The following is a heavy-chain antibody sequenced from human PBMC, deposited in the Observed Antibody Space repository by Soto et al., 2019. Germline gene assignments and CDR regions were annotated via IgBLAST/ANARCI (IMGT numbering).Heavy chain of an antibody. Sequence: VQLVESGGGVVQPGRSLRLSCAASGFTFSDYAMHWVRQAPGKGLEWVAVVSHDGRNTHYADSVKGRFTISRDSSKNTVSLEMTSLRAEDTAVYSCATGGRQWLVTSDFNYWGQGALVTVSS. CDR3: ATGGRQWLVTSDFNY. CDR1: GFTFSDYA. V-gene: IGHV3-30*03. CDR2: VSHDGRNT. D-gene: IGHD6-19*01. J-gene: IGHJ4*02.